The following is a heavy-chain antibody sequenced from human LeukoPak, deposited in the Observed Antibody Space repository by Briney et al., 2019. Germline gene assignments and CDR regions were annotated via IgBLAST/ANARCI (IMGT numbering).Heavy chain of an antibody. J-gene: IGHJ3*02. CDR1: GFTFDDYA. D-gene: IGHD2-2*01. CDR3: AKDRRCSSTSCYEFDI. V-gene: IGHV3-9*01. CDR2: ISWNSGSI. Sequence: GGSLRLSCAASGFTFDDYAMHWVRQAPGKGLEWVSGISWNSGSIGYADSVKGRFTISRGNAKNSLYLQMNSLRAEDTALYYCAKDRRCSSTSCYEFDIWGQGTMVTVSS.